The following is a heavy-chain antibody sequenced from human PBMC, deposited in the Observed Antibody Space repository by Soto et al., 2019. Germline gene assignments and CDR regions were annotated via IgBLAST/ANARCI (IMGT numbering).Heavy chain of an antibody. CDR2: ISHGGDT. D-gene: IGHD3-10*01. Sequence: SETLSLTCAVYGGSFSGYCWTWIRQPPGKGLEWIGEISHGGDTNYNPSLKSRVTTSVDTSKNQFSLKLTSVTAADTAVYYCARGQSATVRGLFNAWGQGTLVTVSS. CDR3: ARGQSATVRGLFNA. V-gene: IGHV4-34*01. J-gene: IGHJ5*02. CDR1: GGSFSGYC.